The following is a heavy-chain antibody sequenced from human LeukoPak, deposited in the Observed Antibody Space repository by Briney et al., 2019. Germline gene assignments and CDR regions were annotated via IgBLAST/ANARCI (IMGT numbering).Heavy chain of an antibody. Sequence: GGSLRLSCTVSGFTVSSNYMSWVRQAPGKGLEWVSVIYSGGSTYYADSVKGRFTISRDNSKNTLYVQMHSLRAEDTAVYYCAKGGIAVAGTSYYYYMDVWGKGTTVTISS. J-gene: IGHJ6*03. V-gene: IGHV3-53*01. CDR2: IYSGGST. D-gene: IGHD6-19*01. CDR3: AKGGIAVAGTSYYYYMDV. CDR1: GFTVSSNY.